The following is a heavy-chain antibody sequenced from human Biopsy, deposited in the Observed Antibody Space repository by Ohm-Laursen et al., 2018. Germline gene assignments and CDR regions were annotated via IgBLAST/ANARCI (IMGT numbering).Heavy chain of an antibody. V-gene: IGHV4-34*01. Sequence: SDTLSLTCAVNGESSSGYFWHWIRQPPGKGLEWIGEINQSGSTKYNPSLKRRATLSADSSNSQFSLRLTSVTAADTAIYYCARGSGYFKLDVWGQGTAVTVPS. CDR3: ARGSGYFKLDV. CDR1: GESSSGYF. CDR2: INQSGST. D-gene: IGHD5-12*01. J-gene: IGHJ6*02.